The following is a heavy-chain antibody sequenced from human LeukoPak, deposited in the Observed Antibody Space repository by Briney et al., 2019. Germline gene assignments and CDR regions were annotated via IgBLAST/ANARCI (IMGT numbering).Heavy chain of an antibody. V-gene: IGHV3-30*03. CDR2: ISYDGSNK. CDR1: GFTFGSYG. CDR3: AGVVVTGSYFDY. Sequence: GGSLRLSCAASGFTFGSYGMHWVRQAPGKGLEWVAVISYDGSNKYYADSVKGRFTISRDNSKNTPYLQMNSLRAEDTAVYYCAGVVVTGSYFDYWGQGTLVTVSS. D-gene: IGHD2-21*02. J-gene: IGHJ4*02.